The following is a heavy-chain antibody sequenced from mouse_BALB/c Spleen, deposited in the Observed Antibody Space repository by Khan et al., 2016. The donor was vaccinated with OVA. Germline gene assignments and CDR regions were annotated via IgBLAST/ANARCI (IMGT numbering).Heavy chain of an antibody. J-gene: IGHJ4*01. CDR3: ARQNYYGYAMDY. CDR1: GYSITSDYA. V-gene: IGHV3-2*02. D-gene: IGHD1-1*01. Sequence: EVQLQEPGPGLVKLSQSLSLTCTVTGYSITSDYAWNWIRQFPGNKLEWMGYISYSGTTSYNPSLKSRISITRDTSKNQFFLQLNSVTSEDTATYYCARQNYYGYAMDYWGQGTSVTVSS. CDR2: ISYSGTT.